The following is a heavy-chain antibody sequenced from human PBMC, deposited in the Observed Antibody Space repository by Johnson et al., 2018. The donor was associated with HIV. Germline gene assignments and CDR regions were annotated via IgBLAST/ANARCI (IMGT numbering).Heavy chain of an antibody. CDR1: GFTVSSNY. CDR2: IGTAGDT. Sequence: MQLVESGGGLVQPGGSLRLSCAASGFTVSSNYMSWVRQAPGKGLEWVSVIGTAGDTYYPGSVKGRFTISRENAKNSLYLQMNSLRAGDTAVYYCAKVHSSSSLNGAFDIWGQGTMVTVSS. J-gene: IGHJ3*02. D-gene: IGHD6-6*01. CDR3: AKVHSSSSLNGAFDI. V-gene: IGHV3-13*01.